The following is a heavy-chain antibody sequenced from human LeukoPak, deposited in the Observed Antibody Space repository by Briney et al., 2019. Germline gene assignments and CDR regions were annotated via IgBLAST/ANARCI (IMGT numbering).Heavy chain of an antibody. Sequence: SVKVSCKASGGTFSSYAISWVRQAPGQGLEWMGGIIPIFGTANYAQKFQGRVTITADESTSTAYMELSSLRSEDTAVYYCARDSPHCTNGVCYPSVRDYWGQGTLVTVSS. CDR2: IIPIFGTA. CDR3: ARDSPHCTNGVCYPSVRDY. J-gene: IGHJ4*02. D-gene: IGHD2-8*01. CDR1: GGTFSSYA. V-gene: IGHV1-69*13.